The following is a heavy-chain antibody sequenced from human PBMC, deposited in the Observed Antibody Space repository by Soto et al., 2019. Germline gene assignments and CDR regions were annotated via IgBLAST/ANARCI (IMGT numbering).Heavy chain of an antibody. V-gene: IGHV3-23*01. CDR1: GFTFSSYA. Sequence: GGSLRLSCAASGFTFSSYAMSWVRQAPGKGLEWVSAISGSGGSTYYADSVKGRFTISRDNSKNMLYLQMNSLRAEDTAVYYCAKEGGYYDILTGIYYYYYYGMDVWGQGTTVTVSS. CDR2: ISGSGGST. D-gene: IGHD3-9*01. J-gene: IGHJ6*02. CDR3: AKEGGYYDILTGIYYYYYYGMDV.